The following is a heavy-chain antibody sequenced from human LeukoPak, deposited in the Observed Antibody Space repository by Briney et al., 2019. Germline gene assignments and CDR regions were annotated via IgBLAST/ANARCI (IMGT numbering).Heavy chain of an antibody. CDR2: LDTDGTDT. J-gene: IGHJ4*02. V-gene: IGHV3-74*01. Sequence: GGSLRLSCAASGFTFGTYWMHWVRQAPGKGLVWVSRLDTDGTDTAYADSVKGRFTISRDNAKNSLYLQMNSLRAEDTAVYYCARVREIAASADWGQGTLVTVSS. CDR1: GFTFGTYW. D-gene: IGHD6-13*01. CDR3: ARVREIAASAD.